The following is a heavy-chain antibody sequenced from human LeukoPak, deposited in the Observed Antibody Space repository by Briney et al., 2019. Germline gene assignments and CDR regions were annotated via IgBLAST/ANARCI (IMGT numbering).Heavy chain of an antibody. CDR2: INPSTDDT. CDR3: ARGTMLYCSGGSCYSRRGDWFDP. Sequence: ASVKVSCKASGYTFSGYYMHWVRQAPGQGLEWMGWINPSTDDTNYAQKFQGRVTLTRDTSISTAYMELSRLRSDDTAVYFCARGTMLYCSGGSCYSRRGDWFDPWGQGTLVTVSS. D-gene: IGHD2-15*01. CDR1: GYTFSGYY. J-gene: IGHJ5*02. V-gene: IGHV1-2*02.